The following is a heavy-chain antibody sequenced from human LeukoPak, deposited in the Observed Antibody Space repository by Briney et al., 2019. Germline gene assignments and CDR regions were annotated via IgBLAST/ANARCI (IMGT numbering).Heavy chain of an antibody. CDR2: TTDSGAST. J-gene: IGHJ4*02. Sequence: GGSLRLSCAVSGFSFWSYGMSWVRQAPGKGLEWVSTTTDSGASTWYADSVKGRFTISRDNSKNTLQLQMNSLRAEDTAVYYCARRDVVVTGHYFDYWGQGILVTVSS. CDR3: ARRDVVVTGHYFDY. D-gene: IGHD2-21*02. CDR1: GFSFWSYG. V-gene: IGHV3-23*01.